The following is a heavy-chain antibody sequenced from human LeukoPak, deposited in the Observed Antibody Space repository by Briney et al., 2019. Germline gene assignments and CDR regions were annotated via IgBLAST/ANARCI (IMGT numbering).Heavy chain of an antibody. Sequence: ASVKVSCKTSGYTFSDYYIHWIRQAPGQGLEWVGWINPNSGDTDYAQKFQGRVTMTRNTSISTAYMELSSLRSEDTAVYYCARGLFGIAAAGHYYYYYYMDVWGKGTTVTISS. CDR3: ARGLFGIAAAGHYYYYYYMDV. D-gene: IGHD6-13*01. CDR1: GYTFSDYY. J-gene: IGHJ6*03. CDR2: INPNSGDT. V-gene: IGHV1-8*02.